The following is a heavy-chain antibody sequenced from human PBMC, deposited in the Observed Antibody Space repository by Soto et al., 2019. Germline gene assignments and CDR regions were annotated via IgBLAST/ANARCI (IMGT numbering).Heavy chain of an antibody. CDR1: GGSFSGYS. CDR3: ARVSSIAARKNWFDP. V-gene: IGHV4-34*01. CDR2: INHSGST. Sequence: TLSLKCAVYGGSFSGYSWSWIRQPPGKGLEWIGEINHSGSTNYNPSLKSRVTISVDTSKNQFSLKLSSVTAADTAVYYCARVSSIAARKNWFDPWGQGTLVTGSS. J-gene: IGHJ5*02. D-gene: IGHD6-6*01.